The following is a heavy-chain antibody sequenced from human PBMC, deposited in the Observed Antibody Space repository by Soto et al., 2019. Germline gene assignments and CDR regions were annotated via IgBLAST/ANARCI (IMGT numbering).Heavy chain of an antibody. D-gene: IGHD3-10*01. CDR2: IYYSGST. CDR3: ARTYGSGSRGTLDI. V-gene: IGHV4-31*03. Sequence: PSETLSLTCTVSGGSISSGGYYWSWIRQHPGKGLEWIGYIYYSGSTHYNPSLKSRVTISVDTPKNQLSLKLSSVTAADTAVYYCARTYGSGSRGTLDIRGQGTMVT. J-gene: IGHJ3*02. CDR1: GGSISSGGYY.